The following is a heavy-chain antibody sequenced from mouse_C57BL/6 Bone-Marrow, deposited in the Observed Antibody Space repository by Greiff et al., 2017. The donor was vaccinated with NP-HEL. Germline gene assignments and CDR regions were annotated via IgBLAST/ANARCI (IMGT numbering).Heavy chain of an antibody. J-gene: IGHJ1*03. CDR2: ISSGSSTI. D-gene: IGHD1-1*01. V-gene: IGHV5-17*01. CDR3: ARLGTVVARYFDV. CDR1: GFTFSDYG. Sequence: EVKVEESGGGLVKPGGSLKLSCAASGFTFSDYGMHWVRQAPEKGLEWVAYISSGSSTIYYADTVKGRFTISRDNAKNTLFLQMTSLRSEDTAMYYCARLGTVVARYFDVWGTGTTVTVSS.